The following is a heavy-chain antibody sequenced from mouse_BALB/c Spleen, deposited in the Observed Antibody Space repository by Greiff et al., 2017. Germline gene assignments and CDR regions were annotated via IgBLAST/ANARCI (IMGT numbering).Heavy chain of an antibody. CDR2: ISSGGSYT. CDR3: TRDRDGYYGAMDY. V-gene: IGHV5-6-4*01. D-gene: IGHD2-3*01. CDR1: GFTFSSYT. J-gene: IGHJ4*01. Sequence: EVKLMESGGGLVKPGGSLKLSCAASGFTFSSYTMSWVRQTPEKRLEWVATISSGGSYTYYPDSVKGRFTISRDNAKNTLYLQMSSLKSEDTAMYYCTRDRDGYYGAMDYWGQGTSVTVSS.